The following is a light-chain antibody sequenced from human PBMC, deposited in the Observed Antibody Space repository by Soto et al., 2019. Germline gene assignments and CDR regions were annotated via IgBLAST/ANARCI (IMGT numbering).Light chain of an antibody. CDR2: GNS. J-gene: IGLJ3*02. CDR3: QSYDSSLSGLGV. V-gene: IGLV1-40*01. Sequence: QSVLTQPPSVSGAPGQRVTISCTGSSSNIGAGYDVQWYQQLPGTAPKLLIYGNSNRPSGVPDRFSGSKSGTSASLAITGLQAEDEADYYCQSYDSSLSGLGVFGGGTKLTVL. CDR1: SSNIGAGYD.